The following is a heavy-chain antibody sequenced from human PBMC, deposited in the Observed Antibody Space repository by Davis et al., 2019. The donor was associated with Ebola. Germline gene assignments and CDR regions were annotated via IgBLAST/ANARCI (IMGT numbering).Heavy chain of an antibody. D-gene: IGHD5-18*01. CDR1: GFTFNNYA. Sequence: GESLKISCAASGFTFNNYAMTWVRQAPGKGLEWVSTLSGTGGGSTYYADSVKGRFTISRDNSKNTLYLQMNSLRAEDTAVYYCAKDDLYSYEYQYYFDYWGQGTLVDVSS. J-gene: IGHJ4*02. V-gene: IGHV3-23*01. CDR2: LSGTGGGST. CDR3: AKDDLYSYEYQYYFDY.